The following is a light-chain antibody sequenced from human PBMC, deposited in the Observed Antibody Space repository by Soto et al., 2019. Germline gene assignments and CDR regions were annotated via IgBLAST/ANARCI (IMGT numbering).Light chain of an antibody. J-gene: IGKJ2*01. V-gene: IGKV3-11*01. CDR1: QSVSSD. Sequence: EIVLTQSPATLSLPPGERATLSCRASQSVSSDLAWYQQKPGQAPRLLIYDASNKATGIPARFSGSGSGTDFTLTISSLEPEDFAVYYCQQRSDWPITFGQGTKLEIK. CDR3: QQRSDWPIT. CDR2: DAS.